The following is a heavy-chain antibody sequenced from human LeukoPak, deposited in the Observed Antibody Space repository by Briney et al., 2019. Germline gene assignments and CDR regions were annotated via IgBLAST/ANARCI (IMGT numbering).Heavy chain of an antibody. CDR2: IHHSGST. V-gene: IGHV4-4*02. CDR3: ATRWVLTGEPY. Sequence: PSETLSLTCAVSGGSISSTEWYTWVRQPPGQLLEWIGEIHHSGSTNYNVSLKSRVTISLDKSKNQFSLDLTSVTAADTAVFYCATRWVLTGEPYWGQGILVTVSS. CDR1: GGSISSTEW. D-gene: IGHD7-27*01. J-gene: IGHJ4*02.